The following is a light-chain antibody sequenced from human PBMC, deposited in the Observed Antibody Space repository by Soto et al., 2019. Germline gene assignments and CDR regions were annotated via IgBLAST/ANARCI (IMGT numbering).Light chain of an antibody. J-gene: IGLJ2*01. V-gene: IGLV2-14*01. CDR1: SSDVGGYKY. Sequence: QSALTQPASVSGSPGQSITISCTGTSSDVGGYKYVSWYQQHPGKAPKLIIYEVTNRPSGVSNRFSGSKSGNPASLTISGLQTEDEADYYCSSYTSSRTVVFGGGTKLTVL. CDR2: EVT. CDR3: SSYTSSRTVV.